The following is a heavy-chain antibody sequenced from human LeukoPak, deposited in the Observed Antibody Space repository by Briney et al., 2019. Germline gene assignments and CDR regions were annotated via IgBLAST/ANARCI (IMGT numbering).Heavy chain of an antibody. V-gene: IGHV4-34*01. CDR3: ARGFSH. CDR2: ISHSGDT. Sequence: SETLSLTCAVFGGSFNNYYWSWLRQPPGKGLEWIGEISHSGDTNYNPSLKSRVTMSLDTSKNQFLLNLNSVTAADTAVYYCARGFSHWGQGTLVTVSS. J-gene: IGHJ4*02. CDR1: GGSFNNYY.